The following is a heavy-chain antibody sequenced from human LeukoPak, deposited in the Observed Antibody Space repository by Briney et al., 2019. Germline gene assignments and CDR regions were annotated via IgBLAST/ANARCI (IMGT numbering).Heavy chain of an antibody. D-gene: IGHD2-15*01. CDR1: GFSFTNYW. Sequence: GGSLRLSCAASGFSFTNYWMSWVRQAPGRGVEWVANVKEDGTTKQYMDSVKGRFTISRDNAKNSLYLQMDSLRAEDTAVYYCVSQEVVPHWGQGTLVSVSS. V-gene: IGHV3-7*01. J-gene: IGHJ4*02. CDR2: VKEDGTTK. CDR3: VSQEVVPH.